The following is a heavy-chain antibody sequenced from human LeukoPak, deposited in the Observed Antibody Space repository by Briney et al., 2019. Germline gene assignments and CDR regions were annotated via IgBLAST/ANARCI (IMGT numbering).Heavy chain of an antibody. CDR2: ISSSGSTI. Sequence: GGSLRLSCAASGFTFSSYWMTWVRQAPGKGLEWVSYISSSGSTIYYADSVKGRFTISRDNAKNSLYLQMNSLRAEDTAVYYCASWEYYFDYWGQGTLVTVSS. CDR1: GFTFSSYW. D-gene: IGHD1-26*01. J-gene: IGHJ4*02. V-gene: IGHV3-48*04. CDR3: ASWEYYFDY.